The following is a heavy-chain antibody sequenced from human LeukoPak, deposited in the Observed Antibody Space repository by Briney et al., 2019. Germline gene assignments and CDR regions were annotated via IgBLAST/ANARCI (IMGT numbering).Heavy chain of an antibody. CDR1: GFTFSDYY. V-gene: IGHV3-11*04. CDR3: AKDPVDTAMAYFDY. J-gene: IGHJ4*02. CDR2: ISSSGSTI. D-gene: IGHD5-18*01. Sequence: GGSLRLSCAASGFTFSDYYMSWIRQAPGKGLEWVSYISSSGSTIYYADSVKGRFTISRDNSKNTLYLQMNSLRAEDTAVYYCAKDPVDTAMAYFDYWGQGTLVTVSS.